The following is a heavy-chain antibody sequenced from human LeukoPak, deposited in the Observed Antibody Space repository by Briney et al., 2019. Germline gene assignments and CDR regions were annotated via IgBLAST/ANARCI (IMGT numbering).Heavy chain of an antibody. CDR2: ISWNSGSI. D-gene: IGHD1-26*01. J-gene: IGHJ4*02. V-gene: IGHV3-9*01. CDR3: ARDMVGATNSY. Sequence: GGSLRLSCAASGFTFDDYAMHWVRQAPGKGLEWVSGISWNSGSIGYADSVKGRFTISRDNAKNPLYLQMNSLRAEDTAVYYCARDMVGATNSYWGQGALVTVSS. CDR1: GFTFDDYA.